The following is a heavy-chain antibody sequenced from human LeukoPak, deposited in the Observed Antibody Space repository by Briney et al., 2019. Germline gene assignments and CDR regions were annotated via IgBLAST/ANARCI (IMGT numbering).Heavy chain of an antibody. J-gene: IGHJ2*01. V-gene: IGHV4-4*07. CDR2: IYISGST. CDR3: AREDYDDSGAWYFDL. Sequence: SETLSLTCTVSGGSISSNDWSWIRLPAGKGREWIGRIYISGSTNYNPSLKSRVTMSVDTSKNQFSLELSSVTAADTAVYYCAREDYDDSGAWYFDLWGRGTLVTVSS. CDR1: GGSISSND. D-gene: IGHD3-3*01.